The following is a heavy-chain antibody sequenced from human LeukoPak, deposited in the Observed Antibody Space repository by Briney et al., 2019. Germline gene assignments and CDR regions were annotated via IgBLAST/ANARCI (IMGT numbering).Heavy chain of an antibody. D-gene: IGHD1-26*01. CDR2: IYTSGST. J-gene: IGHJ6*03. CDR1: GGSISSGSYY. CDR3: ARELPTYYYMDV. Sequence: PSQTLSLTCTVSGGSISSGSYYWSWIRQPAGKGLEWIGRIYTSGSTNYNPSLKSRVTISVDTSKNQFSLKLSSVTAADTAVYYCARELPTYYYMDVWGKGTTVTVSS. V-gene: IGHV4-61*02.